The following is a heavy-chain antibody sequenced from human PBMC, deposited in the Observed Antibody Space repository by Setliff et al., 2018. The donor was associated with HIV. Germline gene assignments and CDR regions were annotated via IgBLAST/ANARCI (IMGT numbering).Heavy chain of an antibody. D-gene: IGHD3-22*01. CDR1: GGSLSGDY. J-gene: IGHJ4*02. CDR2: THHSGST. CDR3: ARGLNYYDSSGYYPVFDY. V-gene: IGHV4-34*01. Sequence: SETLSLTCAVYGGSLSGDYWSWIRQPPGKGLEWIGETHHSGSTNYNPSLKSRVTISVDTSKNQFSLKLSSVTAADTAVYYCARGLNYYDSSGYYPVFDYWGQGTLVTVSS.